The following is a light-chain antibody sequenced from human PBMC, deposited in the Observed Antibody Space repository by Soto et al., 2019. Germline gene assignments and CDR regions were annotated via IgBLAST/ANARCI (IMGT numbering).Light chain of an antibody. CDR2: GTS. V-gene: IGKV3-20*01. CDR1: QTVSNSY. CDR3: QQYGSSPWT. J-gene: IGKJ1*01. Sequence: ETVLTQSPGSLSLSLGDRATLSCRASQTVSNSYFAWYQQKPGQIPRLLIYGTSSRATGIPDRFSGSGSGTDFTLIITRLEPEDFVIYYCQQYGSSPWTFGQGTKVDIK.